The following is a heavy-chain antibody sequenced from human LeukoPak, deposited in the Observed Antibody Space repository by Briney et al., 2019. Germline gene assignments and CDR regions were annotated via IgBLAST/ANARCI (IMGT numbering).Heavy chain of an antibody. CDR1: GGSISSGGYS. D-gene: IGHD6-13*01. V-gene: IGHV4-30-2*01. CDR3: ARDYSSSRGGYWYFDL. Sequence: PSETLSLTCAVSGGSISSGGYSWSWIRQPPGTGLEWIGYIYHSGSTYYNPSLKSRVTISVDRSKNQFSLKLSSVTAADTAVYYCARDYSSSRGGYWYFDLWGRGTLVTVSS. J-gene: IGHJ2*01. CDR2: IYHSGST.